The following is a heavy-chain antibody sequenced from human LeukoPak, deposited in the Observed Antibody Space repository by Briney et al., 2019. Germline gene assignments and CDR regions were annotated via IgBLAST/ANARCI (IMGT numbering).Heavy chain of an antibody. CDR3: ARRGSGSYFGYYYYMDV. CDR1: GYTFTSYD. V-gene: IGHV1-8*01. Sequence: ASVKVSCKASGYTFTSYDINWVRQATGQGLEWMGWMSPNSGNAGYAQKFQGRVTMTRNTSISTAYMELSSLRSEDTAVYYCARRGSGSYFGYYYYMDVWGKGTTVTVSS. D-gene: IGHD3-10*01. J-gene: IGHJ6*03. CDR2: MSPNSGNA.